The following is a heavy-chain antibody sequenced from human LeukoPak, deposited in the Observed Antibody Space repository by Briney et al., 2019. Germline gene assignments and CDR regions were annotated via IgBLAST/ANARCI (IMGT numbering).Heavy chain of an antibody. CDR2: IYPGDSDT. D-gene: IGHD4-23*01. CDR1: GYHFATNW. J-gene: IGHJ3*02. CDR3: ARPQVVVVTTVAFDI. V-gene: IGHV5-51*01. Sequence: GESLKISCKGSGYHFATNWIGWGRQMPGKGLEWMGIIYPGDSDTRYSPSFQGQVTISADKSISTAYLQWSSLKASDTAIYYCARPQVVVVTTVAFDIWGQGTMVTVSS.